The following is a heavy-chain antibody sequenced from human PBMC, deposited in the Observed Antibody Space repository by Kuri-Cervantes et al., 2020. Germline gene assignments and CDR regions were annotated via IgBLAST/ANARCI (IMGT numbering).Heavy chain of an antibody. V-gene: IGHV3-49*04. CDR1: GFTFGEYA. D-gene: IGHD5-18*01. CDR3: TRDSNAAMDMDS. CDR2: IRSRAYGGTT. J-gene: IGHJ4*02. Sequence: GESLKISCTASGFTFGEYAMSWVRQAPGKGLEWLGFIRSRAYGGTTEYAASVKGRFTISRDDSKNIAYLQVDSLKTEDTAVYYCTRDSNAAMDMDSWGQGTLVTVSS.